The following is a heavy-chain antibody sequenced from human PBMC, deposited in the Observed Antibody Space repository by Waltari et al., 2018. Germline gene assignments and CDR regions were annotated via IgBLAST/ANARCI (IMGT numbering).Heavy chain of an antibody. Sequence: QVQLQQWGAGLLKPSETLSLTCAVYGGSFSGYYWSWIRQPPGKGLAWIGEINHSGSTNYNPSLKSRVTISVDTSKNQFSRKLSSVTAADTAVYYCARGGRDSSSLDAFDIWGQGTMVTVSS. CDR1: GGSFSGYY. CDR2: INHSGST. J-gene: IGHJ3*02. V-gene: IGHV4-34*01. CDR3: ARGGRDSSSLDAFDI. D-gene: IGHD6-6*01.